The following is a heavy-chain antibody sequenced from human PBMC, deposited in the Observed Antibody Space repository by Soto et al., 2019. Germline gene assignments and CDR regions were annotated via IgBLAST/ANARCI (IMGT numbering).Heavy chain of an antibody. V-gene: IGHV4-59*01. Sequence: SETLSLSCTVSGGSMSAYYWNWMRQPPGKGLQWIGYTYYSGSTTYNPSLKSRVTISVDSSKNQFSLKLDSVTPADTAVYYCARVRGTAGKRYFDYWGPGTLVTVSS. CDR1: GGSMSAYY. J-gene: IGHJ4*02. D-gene: IGHD6-13*01. CDR3: ARVRGTAGKRYFDY. CDR2: TYYSGST.